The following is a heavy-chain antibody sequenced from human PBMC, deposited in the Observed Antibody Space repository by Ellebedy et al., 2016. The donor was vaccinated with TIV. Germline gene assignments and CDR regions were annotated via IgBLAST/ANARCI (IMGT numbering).Heavy chain of an antibody. D-gene: IGHD7-27*01. CDR3: ARHELGSNAAFDY. V-gene: IGHV5-51*01. J-gene: IGHJ4*02. CDR2: IYPGDSNT. CDR1: GYTFTNNW. Sequence: GESLKISXKASGYTFTNNWIGWVRQMPGKGLEWMGIIYPGDSNTKYSPAFQGQVTISADKSISTVYLQWSSLKTSDTAMYYCARHELGSNAAFDYWGQGTLVSVSS.